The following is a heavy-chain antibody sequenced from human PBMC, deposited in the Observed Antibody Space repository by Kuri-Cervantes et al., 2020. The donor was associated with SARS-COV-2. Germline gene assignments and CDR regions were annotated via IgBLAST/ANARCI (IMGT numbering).Heavy chain of an antibody. CDR1: GFTFSSYS. J-gene: IGHJ5*02. Sequence: GGSLRLSCAASGFTFSSYSMSWVRQAPGKGLEWVSVIYSGGSTYYADSVKGRFTISRDNSKNTLYLQMNSLRVEDTAVYYCARVAKSGWNANNWFDPWGQGTLVTVSS. V-gene: IGHV3-66*01. D-gene: IGHD1-1*01. CDR3: ARVAKSGWNANNWFDP. CDR2: IYSGGST.